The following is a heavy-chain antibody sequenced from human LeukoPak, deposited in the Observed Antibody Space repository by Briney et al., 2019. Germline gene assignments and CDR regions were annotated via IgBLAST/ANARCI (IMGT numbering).Heavy chain of an antibody. V-gene: IGHV3-23*01. Sequence: GGSLRLSCAASGFTFSSYAMSWVRPAPGKGLEWVSGISDSGGSAYYTDSVKGRFTISRDNSRNTLYLQMNSLRAEDTAVYFCAKRRGYCSGGSCSIIGLDYWGQGTLVTVSS. CDR1: GFTFSSYA. CDR3: AKRRGYCSGGSCSIIGLDY. D-gene: IGHD2-15*01. J-gene: IGHJ4*02. CDR2: ISDSGGSA.